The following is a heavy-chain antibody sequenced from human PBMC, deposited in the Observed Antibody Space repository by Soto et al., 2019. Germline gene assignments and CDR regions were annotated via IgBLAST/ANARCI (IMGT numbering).Heavy chain of an antibody. J-gene: IGHJ3*02. V-gene: IGHV3-64D*06. CDR1: GFTFSSYA. Sequence: GGSLRLSCAASGFTFSSYAMSWVRQAPGRRLEYVSAISGNGGITYYADSVKGRFTISRDNSKKTLYLQTTSLRAEDTAVYYCVKGGYSYGYSAFDIWGQGTMVTVSS. CDR3: VKGGYSYGYSAFDI. CDR2: ISGNGGIT. D-gene: IGHD5-18*01.